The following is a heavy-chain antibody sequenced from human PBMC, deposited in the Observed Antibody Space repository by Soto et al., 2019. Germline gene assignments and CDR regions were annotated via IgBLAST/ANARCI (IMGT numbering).Heavy chain of an antibody. Sequence: PGGSLRLSCAASGFTFSSYWMHWVRQAPGKGLVWVSRINSDGSSTSYADSVKGRFTISRDNAKNTLYLQMNSLRAEDTAVYYCARVTSFWSGWVRYYYYGMDVWGQGTTVTVSS. CDR1: GFTFSSYW. CDR2: INSDGSST. J-gene: IGHJ6*02. V-gene: IGHV3-74*01. CDR3: ARVTSFWSGWVRYYYYGMDV. D-gene: IGHD3-3*01.